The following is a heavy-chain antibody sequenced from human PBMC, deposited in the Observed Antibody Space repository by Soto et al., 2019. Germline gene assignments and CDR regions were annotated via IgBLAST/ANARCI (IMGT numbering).Heavy chain of an antibody. V-gene: IGHV3-9*01. J-gene: IGHJ3*02. D-gene: IGHD2-15*01. CDR3: AKDIGGKYCSGGSCYQRVGACHI. Sequence: DVQLVESGGGLVQPGRSLRLSCAASGFTFDDYAMHWVRQAPGKGLEWGSCIGCNSGSIGYADSVKGRFTISRDNAKYTLYLQMNSLGAEDTDLYYCAKDIGGKYCSGGSCYQRVGACHIGGQGPMDTVSS. CDR1: GFTFDDYA. CDR2: IGCNSGSI.